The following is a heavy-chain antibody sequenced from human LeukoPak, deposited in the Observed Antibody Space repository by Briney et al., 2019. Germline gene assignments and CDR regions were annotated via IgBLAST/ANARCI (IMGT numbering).Heavy chain of an antibody. J-gene: IGHJ4*02. CDR1: GGSSSSYA. D-gene: IGHD3-10*01. V-gene: IGHV1-69*13. CDR2: IIPIFGTA. CDR3: ARGAQYYGPGGGYYFDY. Sequence: VASVKVSCKAFGGSSSSYAISWVRQAPGQGLEWMGGIIPIFGTANYAQKFQGRVTITADESTSTAYMELSSLRSEDTAVYYCARGAQYYGPGGGYYFDYWGQGTLVTVSS.